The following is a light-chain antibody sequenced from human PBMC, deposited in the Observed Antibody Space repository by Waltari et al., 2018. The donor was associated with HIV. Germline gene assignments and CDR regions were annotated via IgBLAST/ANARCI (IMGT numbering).Light chain of an antibody. Sequence: ELVFTHAPPTMSLSSGERATLYCRASQSVSSYLAWYQQKPGQAPRLLIYDASNRATGIPARFSGSGSGTDFTLTISSLEPEDFAVYYCQQRSNWPPRLTFGGGTKVEIK. V-gene: IGKV3-11*01. J-gene: IGKJ4*01. CDR3: QQRSNWPPRLT. CDR1: QSVSSY. CDR2: DAS.